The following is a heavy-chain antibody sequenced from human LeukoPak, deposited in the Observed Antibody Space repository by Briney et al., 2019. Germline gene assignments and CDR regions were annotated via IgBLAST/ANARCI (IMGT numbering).Heavy chain of an antibody. CDR1: GYSFTAYW. J-gene: IGHJ4*02. D-gene: IGHD3-9*01. CDR2: IYPGDSDT. CDR3: ARSYDSLGFDY. Sequence: GESLKISCKASGYSFTAYWIGWVRQMPGEGLEWMGIIYPGDSDTRYSPSFQGQVTISADKSISTAYLQWSSLKASDTAMYYCARSYDSLGFDYWGQGTLVTVSS. V-gene: IGHV5-51*01.